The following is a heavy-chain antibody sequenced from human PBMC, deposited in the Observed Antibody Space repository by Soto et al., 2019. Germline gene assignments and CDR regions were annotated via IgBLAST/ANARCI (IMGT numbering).Heavy chain of an antibody. Sequence: WGSLRLSCAASGFTFSSYGMHWVRQAPGKGLEWVAVIWYDGSNKYYADSVKGRFTISRDNSKNTLYLQMNSLRAEDTAVYYCARELGGYESPFDYWGQGTLVTVSS. CDR1: GFTFSSYG. D-gene: IGHD5-12*01. CDR2: IWYDGSNK. CDR3: ARELGGYESPFDY. V-gene: IGHV3-33*01. J-gene: IGHJ4*02.